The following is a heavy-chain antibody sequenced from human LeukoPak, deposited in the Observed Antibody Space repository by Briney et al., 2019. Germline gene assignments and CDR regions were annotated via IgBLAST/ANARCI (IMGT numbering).Heavy chain of an antibody. CDR2: IKQDGSEK. D-gene: IGHD5-12*01. V-gene: IGHV3-7*01. Sequence: GGSLRLSCAASGFTFSSYWMSWVRQAPGKGLEWVANIKQDGSEKYYVDSVKGRFTISRDNAKNSLYLQMNSLRAEDTAVYYCARDLLQTGYRGNWFDPWGQGTLVTVSS. CDR3: ARDLLQTGYRGNWFDP. J-gene: IGHJ5*02. CDR1: GFTFSSYW.